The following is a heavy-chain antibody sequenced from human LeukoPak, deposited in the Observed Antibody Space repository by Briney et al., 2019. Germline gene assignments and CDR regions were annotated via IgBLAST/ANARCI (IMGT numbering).Heavy chain of an antibody. J-gene: IGHJ4*02. CDR3: ARHRYSYGFDY. CDR2: INHSGST. Sequence: SETLSLTCAVYGGSFSGYYWSWIRKPPGKGLEWIGEINHSGSTNYNPSLKSRVTISVDTSKNQFSLKLSSVTAADTAVYYCARHRYSYGFDYWGQGTLVTVSS. V-gene: IGHV4-34*01. CDR1: GGSFSGYY. D-gene: IGHD5-18*01.